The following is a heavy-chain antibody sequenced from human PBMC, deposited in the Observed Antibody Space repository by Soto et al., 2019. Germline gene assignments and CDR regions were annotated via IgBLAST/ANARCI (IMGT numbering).Heavy chain of an antibody. CDR1: GFSLSTSGVG. J-gene: IGHJ4*02. CDR2: IYWNDDK. Sequence: QITLKESGPTLVKPTQTLTLTCTFSGFSLSTSGVGVGWIRQPPGKALEWLALIYWNDDKRYNPSLKSRLTITKDTSKNQVVLTMTNMDPVDTATYYCAHRRRYSSSWYDWGQGTLVTVSS. CDR3: AHRRRYSSSWYD. V-gene: IGHV2-5*01. D-gene: IGHD6-13*01.